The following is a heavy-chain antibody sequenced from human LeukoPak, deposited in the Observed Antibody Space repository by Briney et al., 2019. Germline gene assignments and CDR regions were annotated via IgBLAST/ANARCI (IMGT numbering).Heavy chain of an antibody. D-gene: IGHD3-10*01. J-gene: IGHJ4*02. V-gene: IGHV4-59*01. CDR1: RASIIRYY. CDR2: IESSAST. Sequence: PSETLSLTCTVARASIIRYYWSWGRQPPGRGLGWIGYIESSASTNYTPSLKSRFTTSVDTSKTQFCLKLSSVTAADTAVYYCASASRFGEFDYWGQGTMVTVTS. CDR3: ASASRFGEFDY.